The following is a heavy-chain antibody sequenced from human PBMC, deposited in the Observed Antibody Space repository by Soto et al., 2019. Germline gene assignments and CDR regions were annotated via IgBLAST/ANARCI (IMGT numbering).Heavy chain of an antibody. D-gene: IGHD4-17*01. Sequence: QVQLQQWGAGLLKPSETLSLTCAVYGGSFSGYYWSWIRQPPGKGLEWIGEINHSGSTNYNPSLKSRVTISVDTSKNQFSLKLSSVTAADTAVCYCARSMTTVTPEDYWGQGTLVTVSS. CDR1: GGSFSGYY. V-gene: IGHV4-34*01. CDR3: ARSMTTVTPEDY. CDR2: INHSGST. J-gene: IGHJ4*02.